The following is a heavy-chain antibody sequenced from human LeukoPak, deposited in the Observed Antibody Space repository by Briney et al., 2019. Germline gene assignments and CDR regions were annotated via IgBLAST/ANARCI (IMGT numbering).Heavy chain of an antibody. J-gene: IGHJ4*02. CDR1: GGSVSSGRSY. CDR3: ARGGRDGLNDVVDC. V-gene: IGHV4-61*01. D-gene: IGHD1-1*01. Sequence: SETLSLTCTVSGGSVSSGRSYWSWIRQPRGKGLEWIGYMYYSGSTNYNPSLKSRVTISVDTSKNQFYLKLSSVTAADTAVYYCARGGRDGLNDVVDCWGQGTLVTVSS. CDR2: MYYSGST.